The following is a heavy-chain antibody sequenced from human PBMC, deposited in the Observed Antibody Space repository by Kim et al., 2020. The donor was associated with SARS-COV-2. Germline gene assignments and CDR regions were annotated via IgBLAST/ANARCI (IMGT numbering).Heavy chain of an antibody. CDR3: TTNTGLLWFGATDYYGMDV. J-gene: IGHJ6*02. Sequence: GRITISRDDSKNTLYLQMNSLKTEDTAVYYCTTNTGLLWFGATDYYGMDVWGQGTTVTVSS. V-gene: IGHV3-15*01. D-gene: IGHD3-10*01.